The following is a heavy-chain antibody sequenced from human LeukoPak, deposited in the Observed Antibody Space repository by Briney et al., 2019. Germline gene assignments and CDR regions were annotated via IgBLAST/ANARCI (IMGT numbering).Heavy chain of an antibody. V-gene: IGHV3-11*01. CDR1: GFTFGDHH. CDR3: ARDMAKSSNWIWYSDL. D-gene: IGHD2-2*01. J-gene: IGHJ2*01. Sequence: PGGSLRLSCAASGFTFGDHHMSWVRQAPGKGLEWISDISSSGSTIYYADSVEGRFTISRDNAKNSLYLQLNSLRAEDSAFYYCARDMAKSSNWIWYSDLWGRGTLVTVSS. CDR2: ISSSGSTI.